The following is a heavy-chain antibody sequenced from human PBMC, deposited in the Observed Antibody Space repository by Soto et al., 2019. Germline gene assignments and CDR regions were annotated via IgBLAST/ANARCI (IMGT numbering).Heavy chain of an antibody. CDR2: ISSSSSTI. CDR1: GFTFSSYS. V-gene: IGHV3-48*02. Sequence: PGGSLRLSCAASGFTFSSYSMNWVRQAPGKGLEWVSYISSSSSTIYYADSVKGRFTISRDNAKNSLYLQMNSLRDEDTAVYYCARDSYYDFWSGYYSRYFDLWGRGTLVTVSS. J-gene: IGHJ2*01. D-gene: IGHD3-3*01. CDR3: ARDSYYDFWSGYYSRYFDL.